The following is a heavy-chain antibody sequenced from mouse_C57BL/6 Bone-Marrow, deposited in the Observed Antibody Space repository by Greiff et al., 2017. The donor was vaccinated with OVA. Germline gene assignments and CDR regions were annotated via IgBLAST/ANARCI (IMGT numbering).Heavy chain of an antibody. D-gene: IGHD1-1*01. CDR3: AIPYYDGSSFWYFDV. Sequence: VQLQQSGPVLVKPGPSVKISCKASGFTFTDYYMHWVKQRHGKSLEWIGLVYPYNGGTSYNQKFKGKATLTVDTSSSTAYMELNSLTSEDSAVYYCAIPYYDGSSFWYFDVWGTGTTVTVSS. J-gene: IGHJ1*03. V-gene: IGHV1-36*01. CDR2: VYPYNGGT. CDR1: GFTFTDYY.